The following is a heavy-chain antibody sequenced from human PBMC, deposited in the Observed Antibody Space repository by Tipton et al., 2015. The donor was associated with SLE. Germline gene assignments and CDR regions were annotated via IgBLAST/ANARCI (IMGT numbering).Heavy chain of an antibody. Sequence: TLSLTCTVSGGSINSYYWSWIRQPPGKGLEWIWYIYYSGGTNYKPSLKSRVTISVDTSKNQFSLKLNSVTAADTAMYFCARSPGRLRSMDYWGQGTLVTVSS. V-gene: IGHV4-59*01. D-gene: IGHD3-3*01. CDR3: ARSPGRLRSMDY. CDR1: GGSINSYY. J-gene: IGHJ4*02. CDR2: IYYSGGT.